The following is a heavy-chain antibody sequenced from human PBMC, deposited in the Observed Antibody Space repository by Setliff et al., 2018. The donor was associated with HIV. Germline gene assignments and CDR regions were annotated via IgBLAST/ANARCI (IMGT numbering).Heavy chain of an antibody. Sequence: ASVKVSCKASGYTFSAYYIHWVRQAPGQGLEWMGWMNPNSGGANSARMFQGKINMTRDSSINTAYLELSNLTYDDSAIYYCARKWRDYYGSGSYFGFYFYYHMDVWGQGTTVTVSS. CDR2: MNPNSGGA. V-gene: IGHV1-2*02. J-gene: IGHJ6*03. CDR1: GYTFSAYY. CDR3: ARKWRDYYGSGSYFGFYFYYHMDV. D-gene: IGHD3-10*01.